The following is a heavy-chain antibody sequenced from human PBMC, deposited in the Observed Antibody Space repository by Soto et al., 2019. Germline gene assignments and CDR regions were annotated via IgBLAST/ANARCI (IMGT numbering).Heavy chain of an antibody. Sequence: GGSLRLSCAASGFTFGSYGMHWARQAPGKGLEWVAVIWYDGNSEYYADSVKGRFTISRDNSKNTLYLQMNSLRAEDTAVYYCARGSSHYYYAMNVWGQGTTVTVSS. V-gene: IGHV3-33*01. J-gene: IGHJ6*02. CDR2: IWYDGNSE. CDR3: ARGSSHYYYAMNV. CDR1: GFTFGSYG.